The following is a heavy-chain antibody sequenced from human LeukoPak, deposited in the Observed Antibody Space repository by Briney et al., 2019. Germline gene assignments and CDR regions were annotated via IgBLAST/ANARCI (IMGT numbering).Heavy chain of an antibody. D-gene: IGHD6-19*01. CDR1: GYTFTSYG. CDR3: ASQGYSSGSSDYFDY. J-gene: IGHJ4*02. V-gene: IGHV1-18*01. Sequence: ASVKVSCKASGYTFTSYGISWVRRAPGQGLEWMGWISAYNGNTNYAQKLQGRVTMTTDTSTSTAYMELRSLRSDDTAVYYCASQGYSSGSSDYFDYWGQGTLVTVSS. CDR2: ISAYNGNT.